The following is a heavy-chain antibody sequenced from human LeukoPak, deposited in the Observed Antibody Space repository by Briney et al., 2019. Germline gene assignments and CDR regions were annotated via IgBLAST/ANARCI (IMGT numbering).Heavy chain of an antibody. J-gene: IGHJ4*02. Sequence: AGESLKISCKGSGYSFTTYWIGWVRQVSGKGLEWMGIICPGDSDTRYSPSFQGQVTISADKSISTAYLQWSSLQASDTAMYYCAGMHRSESNTRYYYGSGSFSFWGQGTLVTVSS. D-gene: IGHD3-10*01. CDR2: ICPGDSDT. CDR3: AGMHRSESNTRYYYGSGSFSF. CDR1: GYSFTTYW. V-gene: IGHV5-51*01.